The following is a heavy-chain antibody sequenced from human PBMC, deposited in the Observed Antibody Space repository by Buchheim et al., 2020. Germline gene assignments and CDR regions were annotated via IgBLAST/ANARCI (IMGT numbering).Heavy chain of an antibody. CDR2: IIPILGIA. J-gene: IGHJ4*02. V-gene: IGHV1-69*04. Sequence: QVQLVQSGAEVKKPGSPVKVSCKASGGSFSSYAISWVRQAPGQGLEWMGRIIPILGIANYAQKFQGRVTITADKSTSTAYMELSSLRSDDTAVCYCARGGVKDSSAPIDYCGQGTL. D-gene: IGHD3-22*01. CDR1: GGSFSSYA. CDR3: ARGGVKDSSAPIDY.